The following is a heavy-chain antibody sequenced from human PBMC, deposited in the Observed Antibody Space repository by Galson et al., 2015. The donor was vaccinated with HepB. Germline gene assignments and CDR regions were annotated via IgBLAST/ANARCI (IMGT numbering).Heavy chain of an antibody. CDR1: GFTFDDYA. CDR2: ISWNSGSI. D-gene: IGHD1-14*01. CDR3: AKDTNPQENYYYYGMDV. Sequence: SLRLSCAASGFTFDDYAMHWVRQAPGKGLEWVSGISWNSGSIGYADSVKGRFTISRDNAKNSLYLQMNSLRAEDTALYYCAKDTNPQENYYYYGMDVWGQGTTVTVSS. V-gene: IGHV3-9*01. J-gene: IGHJ6*02.